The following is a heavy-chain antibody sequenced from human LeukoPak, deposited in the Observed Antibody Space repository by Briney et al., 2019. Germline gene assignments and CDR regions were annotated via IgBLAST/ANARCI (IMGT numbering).Heavy chain of an antibody. CDR1: GFTFTNYW. V-gene: IGHV3-30-3*01. CDR3: ARPEWFGELDPLDY. Sequence: GGSLRLSCAASGFTFTNYWMTWVRQAPGKGLEWVAVISYDGSNKYYADSVKGRFTISRDNSKNTLYLQMNSLRAEDTAVYYCARPEWFGELDPLDYWGQGTLVTVSS. D-gene: IGHD3-10*01. J-gene: IGHJ4*02. CDR2: ISYDGSNK.